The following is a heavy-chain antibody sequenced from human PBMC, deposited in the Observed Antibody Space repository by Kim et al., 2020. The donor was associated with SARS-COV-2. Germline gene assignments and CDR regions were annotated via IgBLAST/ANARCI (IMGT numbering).Heavy chain of an antibody. D-gene: IGHD3-10*01. CDR2: ISHDGNNK. V-gene: IGHV3-30*18. Sequence: GGSLRLSCAASGFTFSTYAMHWVRQAPGKGLEWVAFISHDGNNKYFADSVKGRFTISRDNSKNTLYLQMNSLRAEDTAVYYCAKDTSGSYIIDWGHGTLGTVSS. CDR1: GFTFSTYA. J-gene: IGHJ4*01. CDR3: AKDTSGSYIID.